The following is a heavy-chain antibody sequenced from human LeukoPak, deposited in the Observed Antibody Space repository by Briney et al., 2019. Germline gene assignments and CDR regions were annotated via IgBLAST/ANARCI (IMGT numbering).Heavy chain of an antibody. J-gene: IGHJ4*02. D-gene: IGHD4-17*01. CDR3: LREGDYGPFDY. CDR1: GFTFSSYA. Sequence: GGSLRLSCAASGFTFSSYAMHWVRQAPGKGLEYVSAISSNGGSTYYANSVKGRFTISRDNSKNTLYLQMGSLRAEDTAVYYCLREGDYGPFDYWGQGTLVTVSS. CDR2: ISSNGGST. V-gene: IGHV3-64*01.